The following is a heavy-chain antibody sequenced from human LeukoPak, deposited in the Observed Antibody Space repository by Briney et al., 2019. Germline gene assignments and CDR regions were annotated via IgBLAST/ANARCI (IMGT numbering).Heavy chain of an antibody. CDR2: ISSSSSYI. V-gene: IGHV3-21*01. CDR3: ARRIQLRCGFDY. J-gene: IGHJ4*02. D-gene: IGHD5-18*01. CDR1: GFTFSSYS. Sequence: KPGGSLRLSCAASGFTFSSYSMNWVPQAPRKGLEWVSYISSSSSYIYYADSVKGRFTISRDNAKNSLYLQRNSLRAEDTAVYYCARRIQLRCGFDYWGQGTLVTVSS.